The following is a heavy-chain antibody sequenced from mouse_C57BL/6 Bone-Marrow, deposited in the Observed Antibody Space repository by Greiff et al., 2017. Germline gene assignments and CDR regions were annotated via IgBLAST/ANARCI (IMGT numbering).Heavy chain of an antibody. CDR2: ISSGGSYT. V-gene: IGHV5-6*01. CDR3: ASPSHYYGSSLFAY. CDR1: GFTFSSYG. Sequence: EVMLVESGGDLVKPGGSLKLSCAASGFTFSSYGMSWVRQTPDKRLEWVATISSGGSYTYYPDSVKGRFTISRDNAKNTLYLQMSSLKSEDTAMYHCASPSHYYGSSLFAYWGQGTLVTVSA. D-gene: IGHD1-1*01. J-gene: IGHJ3*01.